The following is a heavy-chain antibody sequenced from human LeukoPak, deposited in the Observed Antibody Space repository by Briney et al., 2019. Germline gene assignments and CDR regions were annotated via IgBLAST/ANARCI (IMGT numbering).Heavy chain of an antibody. D-gene: IGHD3-10*01. CDR3: ARDGIGELFGGLQ. Sequence: ASVKVSCKASGYTFTSYYMHWVRQAPGQGLEWMGWISAYNGNTNYAQKLQGRVTMTTDTSTSTAYMELRSLRSDDTAVYYCARDGIGELFGGLQWGQGTLVTVSS. CDR1: GYTFTSYY. CDR2: ISAYNGNT. V-gene: IGHV1-18*04. J-gene: IGHJ4*02.